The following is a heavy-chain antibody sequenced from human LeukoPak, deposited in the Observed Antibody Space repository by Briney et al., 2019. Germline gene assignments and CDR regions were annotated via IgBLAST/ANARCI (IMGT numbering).Heavy chain of an antibody. CDR1: GHSIINTYY. D-gene: IGHD6-25*01. Sequence: SETLSLTCTVSGHSIINTYYWGWIRQSPGKGLEWIGSIHHSGNRFESGSTHYNPSLRSRVTVSADTSKNQFSLTLRSVTAADTAVYFCARNASSGSFNAWGRGTLVTVSS. J-gene: IGHJ5*02. V-gene: IGHV4-28*01. CDR3: ARNASSGSFNA. CDR2: IHHSGNRFESGST.